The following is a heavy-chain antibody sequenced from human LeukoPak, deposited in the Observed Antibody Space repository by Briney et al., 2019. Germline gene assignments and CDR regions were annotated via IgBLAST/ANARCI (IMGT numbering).Heavy chain of an antibody. D-gene: IGHD3-3*01. J-gene: IGHJ5*02. Sequence: PSETLSLTCAVYGGSFSGYYWSWIRQPPGKGLEWIGEINHSGSTNYNPSLKSRVTISVDTSKNQFSLKLSSVTAADTAVYYCARGLVLRFLEWLLNYNWFDPWGQGTLVTASS. CDR2: INHSGST. V-gene: IGHV4-34*01. CDR1: GGSFSGYY. CDR3: ARGLVLRFLEWLLNYNWFDP.